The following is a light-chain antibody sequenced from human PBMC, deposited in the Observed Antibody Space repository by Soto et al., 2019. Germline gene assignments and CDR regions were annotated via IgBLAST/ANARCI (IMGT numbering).Light chain of an antibody. J-gene: IGKJ4*01. Sequence: EIVLTQSPATLSLSPGERATLSCRASQSVSSYLAWYQQKPGQAPRLLIYDGSSRASGIPDRFSGSGSGTDFTLTIGRLEPEDFALYYCQQYENSATLSFGGGTKV. CDR2: DGS. V-gene: IGKV3-11*01. CDR1: QSVSSY. CDR3: QQYENSATLS.